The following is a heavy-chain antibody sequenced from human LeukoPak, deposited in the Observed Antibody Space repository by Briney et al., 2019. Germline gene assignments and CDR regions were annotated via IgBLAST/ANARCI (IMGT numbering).Heavy chain of an antibody. CDR3: ARGRSIAVAGTTDY. Sequence: GGSLRLSCAASGFTFSRYWMHWVRQAPGKGLVWVSRINTDGSSTSYADSVKGRFTISRDNAKNTLYLQMNSLRAEDTAVYYCARGRSIAVAGTTDYWGQGTLGTVSS. CDR1: GFTFSRYW. J-gene: IGHJ4*02. CDR2: INTDGSST. D-gene: IGHD6-19*01. V-gene: IGHV3-74*01.